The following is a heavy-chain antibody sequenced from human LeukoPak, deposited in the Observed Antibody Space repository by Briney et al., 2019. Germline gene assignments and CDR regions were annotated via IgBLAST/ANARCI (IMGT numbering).Heavy chain of an antibody. CDR2: IDGSGTRT. J-gene: IGHJ4*02. V-gene: IGHV3-53*01. Sequence: GGSLRLSCAASGFTVDSNYLSWVRQAPGKGPEWVSTIDGSGTRTFYALSFNGRFIISRDNSMNTLCLQMDGLRAEDTAAYYCARDRGGYSTDFDWWGQGALVTVSS. CDR1: GFTVDSNY. CDR3: ARDRGGYSTDFDW. D-gene: IGHD5-12*01.